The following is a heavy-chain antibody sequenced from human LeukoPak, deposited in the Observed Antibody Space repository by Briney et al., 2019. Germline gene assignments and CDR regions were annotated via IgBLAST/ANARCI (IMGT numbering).Heavy chain of an antibody. CDR2: IYYSGST. CDR1: GGSISSYY. V-gene: IGHV4-59*01. Sequence: SETLSLTCTVPGGSISSYYWSWIRQPPGKGLEWIGYIYYSGSTNYNPSLKSRVTISVDTSKNQFSLKLSSVTAADTAVYYCARGVNWFDPWGQGTLVTVSS. J-gene: IGHJ5*02. CDR3: ARGVNWFDP.